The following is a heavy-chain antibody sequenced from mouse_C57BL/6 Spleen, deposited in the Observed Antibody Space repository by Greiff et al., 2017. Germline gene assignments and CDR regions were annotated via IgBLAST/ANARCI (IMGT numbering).Heavy chain of an antibody. J-gene: IGHJ2*01. CDR3: AGDWDVNYFDY. V-gene: IGHV14-2*01. Sequence: VQLQQSGAELVKPGASVKLSCTASGFNINDYYMHWVKQRTEQGLEWIGRIAPEDGETKYAPKFQGKATITADTSSNTAYLQLSSLTSEDTAVYCCAGDWDVNYFDYWGQGTTLTVSS. D-gene: IGHD4-1*01. CDR2: IAPEDGET. CDR1: GFNINDYY.